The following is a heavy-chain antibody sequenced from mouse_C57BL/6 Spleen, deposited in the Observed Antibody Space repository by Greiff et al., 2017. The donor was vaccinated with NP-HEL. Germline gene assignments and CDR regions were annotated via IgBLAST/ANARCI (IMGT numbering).Heavy chain of an antibody. CDR1: GFTFSDAW. J-gene: IGHJ1*03. D-gene: IGHD2-2*01. Sequence: EVKLEESGGGLVQPGGSMKLSCAASGFTFSDAWMDWVRQSPEKGLEWVAEIRNKANTRATYSAESVKGRFTIARDDSKSSVSLQMNSLRAEDTGIYYGTRRWLPLYGDFDVWGTGTTVTVSS. CDR2: IRNKANTRAT. CDR3: TRRWLPLYGDFDV. V-gene: IGHV6-6*01.